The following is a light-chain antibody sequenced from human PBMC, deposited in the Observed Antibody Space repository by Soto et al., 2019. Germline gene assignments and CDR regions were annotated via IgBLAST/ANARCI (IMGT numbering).Light chain of an antibody. CDR1: QSVSSY. CDR2: DAS. Sequence: EIVLTQSPATLSLSPGERATLSCRASQSVSSYLAWYQQKPGQAPRLLIYDASNRATGIPARFSGSGSGTDFTLTISSLEPEDFAVYYCQQYQTWPRTFGQGTRVEVK. V-gene: IGKV3-11*01. J-gene: IGKJ1*01. CDR3: QQYQTWPRT.